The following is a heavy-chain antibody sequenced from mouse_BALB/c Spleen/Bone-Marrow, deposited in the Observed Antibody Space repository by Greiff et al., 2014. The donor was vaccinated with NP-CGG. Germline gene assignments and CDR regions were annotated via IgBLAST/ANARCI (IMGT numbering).Heavy chain of an antibody. D-gene: IGHD1-1*01. CDR3: AREGGYYASLYAMDY. Sequence: EVKLQESGPELVKPGASVKMSCKASGYTFTSYVMHWVKQKPGQGLEWIGYINPYNDGTKYNEKFKGKATLTSDKSSSTAYMELSSLTSEDSAVYYWAREGGYYASLYAMDYWGQGTSVTVSS. CDR1: GYTFTSYV. V-gene: IGHV1-14*01. CDR2: INPYNDGT. J-gene: IGHJ4*01.